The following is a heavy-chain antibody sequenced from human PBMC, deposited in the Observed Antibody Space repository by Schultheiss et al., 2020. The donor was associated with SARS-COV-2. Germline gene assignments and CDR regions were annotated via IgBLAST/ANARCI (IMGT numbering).Heavy chain of an antibody. D-gene: IGHD1-14*01. Sequence: GGSLRLSCAASGFTFSGSAMHWVRQASGKGLEWVGRIRSKANSYATAYAASVKGRFTISRDDSKNTLYLQMNSLKTEDTAVYYCTTGPGYFDYWGQGTLVTVSS. CDR2: IRSKANSYAT. CDR1: GFTFSGSA. CDR3: TTGPGYFDY. V-gene: IGHV3-73*01. J-gene: IGHJ4*02.